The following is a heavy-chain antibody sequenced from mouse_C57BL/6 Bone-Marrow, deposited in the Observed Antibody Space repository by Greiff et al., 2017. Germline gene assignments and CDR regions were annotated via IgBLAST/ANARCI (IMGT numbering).Heavy chain of an antibody. J-gene: IGHJ3*01. V-gene: IGHV5-4*01. CDR2: ISDGGSYT. CDR3: AREGLLGFAY. CDR1: GFTFSSYA. Sequence: EVKLVESGGGLVKPGGSLKLSCAASGFTFSSYAMSWVRQTPEKRLEWVATISDGGSYTYYPDNVKGRFTISRDNAKNYLYLQMSHLKSEDTAMYYCAREGLLGFAYWGQGTLVTVSA.